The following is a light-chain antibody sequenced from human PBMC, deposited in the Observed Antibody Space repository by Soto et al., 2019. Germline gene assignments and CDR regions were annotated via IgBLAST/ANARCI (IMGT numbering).Light chain of an antibody. Sequence: DIQMTQSPSTLSGSVGDRVTITCRASQTISSWLAWYQQKPGKAPKLLIYKASTLKSGVPSRFSGSGSGTEFTLTISSLQPDAFATYYCKHYNSYSEAFGQGTKVDIK. CDR3: KHYNSYSEA. V-gene: IGKV1-5*03. J-gene: IGKJ1*01. CDR2: KAS. CDR1: QTISSW.